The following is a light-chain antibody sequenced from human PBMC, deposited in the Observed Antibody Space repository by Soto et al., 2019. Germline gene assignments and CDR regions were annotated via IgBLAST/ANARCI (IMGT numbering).Light chain of an antibody. V-gene: IGKV3-11*01. J-gene: IGKJ5*01. CDR1: QNVRSY. Sequence: EIVLTQSPATLSLSPGERATLSCGASQNVRSYLAWYQQKHGQAPRLLIYDVSNRATGIPARFSGSGYGTDITLTISSLEPEDFALYYSQQRSNWPITFGQGTRLEIK. CDR3: QQRSNWPIT. CDR2: DVS.